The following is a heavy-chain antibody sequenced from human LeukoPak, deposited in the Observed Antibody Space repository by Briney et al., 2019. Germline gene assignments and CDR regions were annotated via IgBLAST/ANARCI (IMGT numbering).Heavy chain of an antibody. CDR1: GFTFDDYT. V-gene: IGHV3-43*01. Sequence: GGSLRLSCAASGFTFDDYTMHWVRQAPGKGLEWVSLISWDGGSTYYADSVKGRFTISRDNSKNSLYLQMNSLRTEDTALYYCARWSVAYPSYYYYYMDVWGKGTTVTVSS. CDR2: ISWDGGST. CDR3: ARWSVAYPSYYYYYMDV. D-gene: IGHD6-19*01. J-gene: IGHJ6*03.